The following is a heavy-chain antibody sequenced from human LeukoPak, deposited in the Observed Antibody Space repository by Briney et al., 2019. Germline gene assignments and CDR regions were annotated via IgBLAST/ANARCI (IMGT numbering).Heavy chain of an antibody. D-gene: IGHD3-3*01. CDR3: AKDGRFLEWLLLYYFDY. V-gene: IGHV3-23*01. J-gene: IGHJ4*02. CDR1: GFTFSSYD. CDR2: ISGSGGSR. Sequence: GGSLRLSCAASGFTFSSYDMSWVRQAPGKGLEWVSAISGSGGSRYYADSVKGRFTISRDNSKNTLYLQMNSLRAEDTAVYYCAKDGRFLEWLLLYYFDYWGQGTLVTVSS.